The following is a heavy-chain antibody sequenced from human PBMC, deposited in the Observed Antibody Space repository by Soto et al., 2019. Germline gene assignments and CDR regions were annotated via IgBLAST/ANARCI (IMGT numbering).Heavy chain of an antibody. CDR2: IIPILGTA. D-gene: IGHD3-22*01. Sequence: QVQLVQSGAEVRKHGSSVKVSCKASGGTFSRHAISWVRQAPGQGLEWMGGIIPILGTANHAQKFQGRVTIIADESTSTVYMELSSLRSEDTAMYYCARGWGYDSNDYYYAYWGQGTLVIVSS. V-gene: IGHV1-69*01. CDR1: GGTFSRHA. CDR3: ARGWGYDSNDYYYAY. J-gene: IGHJ4*02.